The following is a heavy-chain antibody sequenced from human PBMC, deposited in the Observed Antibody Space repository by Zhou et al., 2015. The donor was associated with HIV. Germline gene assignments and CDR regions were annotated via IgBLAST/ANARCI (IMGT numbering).Heavy chain of an antibody. J-gene: IGHJ6*03. V-gene: IGHV1-69*01. CDR1: GGTFSSYA. CDR3: AICGGGTPGIAVAGFYYYYYMDV. Sequence: QVQLVQSGAEVKKPGSSVKVSCKASGGTFSSYAISWVRQAPGQGLEWMGGIIPIFGTANYAQKFQGRVTITADESTSTAYMELSSLRSEDTAVYYCAICGGGTPGIAVAGFYYYYYMDVWGKGTTVTVSS. CDR2: IIPIFGTA. D-gene: IGHD6-19*01.